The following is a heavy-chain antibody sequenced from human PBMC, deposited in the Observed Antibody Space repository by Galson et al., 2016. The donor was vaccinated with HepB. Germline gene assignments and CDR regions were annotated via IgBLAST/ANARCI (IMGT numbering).Heavy chain of an antibody. D-gene: IGHD3-3*01. Sequence: CAISGDSVSNNNAGWYWIRQSPSRGLECLGRTFYRSDWQNDYAESVKSRITINPDTTKNEFSLHLSSVTPEDTGVYYCARSHLIGRGFGWWGPGTPVTVSS. CDR3: ARSHLIGRGFGW. J-gene: IGHJ4*02. CDR1: GDSVSNNNAG. V-gene: IGHV6-1*01. CDR2: TFYRSDWQN.